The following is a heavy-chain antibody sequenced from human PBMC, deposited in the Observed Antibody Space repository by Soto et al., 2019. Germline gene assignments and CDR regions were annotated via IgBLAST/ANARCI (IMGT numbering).Heavy chain of an antibody. CDR3: ARVDYYGSGSYSDNWFDP. V-gene: IGHV4-31*03. CDR2: IYYSGST. CDR1: GGSLSSGGYY. Sequence: SETLFLTCTVSGGSLSSGGYYWSWIRQQTGKGLEWIGYIYYSGSTYYNPSLKSRVTISVDTSKNQFSLKLSSVTAADTAVYYCARVDYYGSGSYSDNWFDPWGQGTLVTVSS. J-gene: IGHJ5*02. D-gene: IGHD3-10*01.